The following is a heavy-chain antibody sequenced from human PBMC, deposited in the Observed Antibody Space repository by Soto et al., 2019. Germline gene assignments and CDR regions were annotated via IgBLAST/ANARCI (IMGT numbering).Heavy chain of an antibody. Sequence: QVQLEESGGGVVQPGRSLRLSCKGSGFTFSSYAIQWVRQAPGKVLEWVAAISDDGTNKHTVDSVKGRFTISRDNSRNTVYLEVNSLRVEDTAVYYCVRRLTTTVTAMGYWGQGTPVTVSS. D-gene: IGHD4-17*01. CDR2: ISDDGTNK. V-gene: IGHV3-30-3*01. CDR1: GFTFSSYA. CDR3: VRRLTTTVTAMGY. J-gene: IGHJ4*02.